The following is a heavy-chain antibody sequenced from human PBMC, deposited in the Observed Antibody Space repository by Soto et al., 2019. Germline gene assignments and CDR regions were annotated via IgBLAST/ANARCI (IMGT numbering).Heavy chain of an antibody. D-gene: IGHD3-22*01. CDR3: ATAYVYDFENSNYYRDAFDI. CDR2: MYPDVSDI. Sequence: GESLKISCKASGYSFSFYWIGWVRQMPGKGLEWMAIMYPDVSDIRYSPSFEAHVTISADKSTSTAFLQWSSLKASDTAMYYCATAYVYDFENSNYYRDAFDIWGQGTLVTVSS. J-gene: IGHJ3*02. V-gene: IGHV5-51*01. CDR1: GYSFSFYW.